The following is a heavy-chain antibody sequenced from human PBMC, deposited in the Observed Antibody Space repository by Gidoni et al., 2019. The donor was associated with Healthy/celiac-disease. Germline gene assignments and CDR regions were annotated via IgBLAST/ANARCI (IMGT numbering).Heavy chain of an antibody. D-gene: IGHD2-15*01. CDR1: GFTFSYYY. CDR3: AREGVVVVVAATPGYYFDY. CDR2: ISSSGSTI. V-gene: IGHV3-11*01. J-gene: IGHJ4*02. Sequence: QVQLVESGGGLVKPGGSLRLSCAASGFTFSYYYMSWIRQAPGKGLEWVSYISSSGSTIYYADSVKGRFTIARDNAKNSLYLQMNSLRAEDTAVYYCAREGVVVVVAATPGYYFDYWGQGTLVTVSS.